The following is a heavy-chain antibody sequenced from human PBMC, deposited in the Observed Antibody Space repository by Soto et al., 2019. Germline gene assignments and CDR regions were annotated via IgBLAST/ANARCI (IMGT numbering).Heavy chain of an antibody. D-gene: IGHD2-15*01. CDR2: IYHSGST. V-gene: IGHV4-30-2*01. Sequence: TLSLTCAVSGGSISSGGYSWSCIRQPPGKGLAWSGYIYHSGSTYYNPSLKSRVTISVDRSKNQFSLKLSSVTAADTAVYYCATGFLGLCTGGNCPLDSWGQGSLVTVSS. J-gene: IGHJ4*02. CDR3: ATGFLGLCTGGNCPLDS. CDR1: GGSISSGGYS.